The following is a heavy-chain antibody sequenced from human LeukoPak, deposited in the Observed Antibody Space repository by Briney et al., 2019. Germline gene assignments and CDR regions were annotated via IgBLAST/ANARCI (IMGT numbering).Heavy chain of an antibody. CDR2: ISAYNGNT. J-gene: IGHJ4*02. CDR1: GYTFTSYG. V-gene: IGHV1-18*01. D-gene: IGHD1-26*01. Sequence: ASVKVSCKASGYTFTSYGISWVRQAPGQGLEWMGWISAYNGNTNYAQKLQGRVTMTTDTSTSTAYMELRSLRSDDTAVYYCARVNSGSYYPHSLYYFDYWGQGTLVTVSS. CDR3: ARVNSGSYYPHSLYYFDY.